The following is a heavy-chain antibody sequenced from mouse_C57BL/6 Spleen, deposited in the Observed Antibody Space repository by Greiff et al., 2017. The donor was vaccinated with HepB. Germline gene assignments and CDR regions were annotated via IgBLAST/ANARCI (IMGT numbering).Heavy chain of an antibody. CDR1: GYTFTDYY. V-gene: IGHV1-26*01. Sequence: EVQLQQSGPELVKPGASVKISCKASGYTFTDYYMNWVKQSHGKSLEWIGDINPNNGGTSYNQKFKGKATLTVDKSSSTAYMELRSLTSEDSAVYYCARRSLRRKDYAMDYWGQGTSVTVSS. J-gene: IGHJ4*01. CDR2: INPNNGGT. CDR3: ARRSLRRKDYAMDY. D-gene: IGHD2-12*01.